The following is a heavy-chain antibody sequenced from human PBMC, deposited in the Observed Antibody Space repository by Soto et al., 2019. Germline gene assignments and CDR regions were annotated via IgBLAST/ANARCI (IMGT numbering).Heavy chain of an antibody. CDR1: GFAFSSYG. J-gene: IGHJ6*02. D-gene: IGHD4-17*01. Sequence: LRLSCAASGFAFSSYGMHWVRQAPGKGLEWVAVISYDGSNKYYADSVKGRFTISRDNSKNTLYLQMNSLRAEDTAVYYCAKTYGDSYGMDVWGQGTTVTVSS. CDR3: AKTYGDSYGMDV. V-gene: IGHV3-30*18. CDR2: ISYDGSNK.